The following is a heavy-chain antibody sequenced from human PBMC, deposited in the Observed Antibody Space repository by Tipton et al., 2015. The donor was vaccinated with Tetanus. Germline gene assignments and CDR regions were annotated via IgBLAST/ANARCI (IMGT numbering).Heavy chain of an antibody. D-gene: IGHD6-25*01. J-gene: IGHJ4*02. CDR2: ISSTSSYI. V-gene: IGHV3-21*01. Sequence: SLRLSCAVSGFIFSNYRMNWVRQAPGKGLEWISSISSTSSYIYYADSLKGRFTISRDNAKNSLYLQMDSLRAEDAAVYYCASGSTLDYWGQGALVTVS. CDR1: GFIFSNYR. CDR3: ASGSTLDY.